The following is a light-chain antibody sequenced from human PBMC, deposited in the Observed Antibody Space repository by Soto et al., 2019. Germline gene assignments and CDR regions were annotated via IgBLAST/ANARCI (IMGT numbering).Light chain of an antibody. Sequence: IQMTQSTSSLSASLGDRVTITCRASQSISNFLNWFQHKPGKAPKVLISAASTLQSGVPSRFSGSVSGTDFTLTISSLQPEDSASYYCQQYYNSGLTSCGGTKVDIK. V-gene: IGKV1-39*01. CDR2: AAS. CDR3: QQYYNSGLT. J-gene: IGKJ4*01. CDR1: QSISNF.